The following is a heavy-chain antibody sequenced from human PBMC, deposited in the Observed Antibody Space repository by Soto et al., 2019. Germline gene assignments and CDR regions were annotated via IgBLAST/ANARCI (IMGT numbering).Heavy chain of an antibody. J-gene: IGHJ4*02. V-gene: IGHV3-21*06. CDR3: ARDIGEMSAV. CDR2: ISSSSSYI. CDR1: GFTFSSST. D-gene: IGHD3-10*01. Sequence: GGSLRLSCTGSGFTFSSSTMTWVRQGSGKGLEWVSSISSSSSYIYFADSLKGRFTISRDNAKNSLYLQMNSLRAEDTAVYYCARDIGEMSAVWGQGTQVTVSS.